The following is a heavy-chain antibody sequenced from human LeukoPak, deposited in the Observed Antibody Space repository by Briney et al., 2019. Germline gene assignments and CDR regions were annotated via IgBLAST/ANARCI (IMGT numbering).Heavy chain of an antibody. V-gene: IGHV4-39*01. D-gene: IGHD3-22*01. CDR2: VHYSGST. Sequence: PLETLSLTCTVSGDSISRSNFYWGWIRQPPGKGLEWVGSVHYSGSTYYNPSLKSRVTISVDTSKNQFSLKLTSVTAADTAVYYCARPTYYDNSGYYYWGQGTLVTVSS. CDR1: GDSISRSNFY. CDR3: ARPTYYDNSGYYY. J-gene: IGHJ4*02.